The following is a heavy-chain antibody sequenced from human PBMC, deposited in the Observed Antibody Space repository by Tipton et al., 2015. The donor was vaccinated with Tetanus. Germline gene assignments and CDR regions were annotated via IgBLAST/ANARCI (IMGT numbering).Heavy chain of an antibody. J-gene: IGHJ4*02. CDR1: GFIFSSYG. Sequence: SLRLSCAASGFIFSSYGIHWVRQAPGKGLEWVAVSWYDGTDKYYADSVKGRFTISRDNSKNPLYLQMNSLRAEDTAVYYCAGEADCSGGSCFSGDFDNWGQGTQVPVSS. V-gene: IGHV3-33*01. CDR2: SWYDGTDK. CDR3: AGEADCSGGSCFSGDFDN. D-gene: IGHD2-15*01.